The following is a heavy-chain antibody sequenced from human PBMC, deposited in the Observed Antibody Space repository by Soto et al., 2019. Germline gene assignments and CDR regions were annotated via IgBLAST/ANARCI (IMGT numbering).Heavy chain of an antibody. Sequence: QVQLVQSGAEVKKPGASVKVSCKASGYTFTSYGISWVRQAPGQGLEWMGWISAYNGNTNYAQKLQGRVTMTTDTSTSTAYMERRSLRSHDTDVYYCARGASEAAAGTFLDYWGQGTLVTVSS. J-gene: IGHJ4*02. CDR1: GYTFTSYG. CDR3: ARGASEAAAGTFLDY. V-gene: IGHV1-18*01. CDR2: ISAYNGNT. D-gene: IGHD6-13*01.